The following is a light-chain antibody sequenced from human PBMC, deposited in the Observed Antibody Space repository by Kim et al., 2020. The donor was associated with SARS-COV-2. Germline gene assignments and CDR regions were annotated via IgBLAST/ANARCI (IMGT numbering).Light chain of an antibody. J-gene: IGLJ2*01. CDR3: QTWGTGIQV. Sequence: QPVLTQSPSASASLGASIKLTCTLSSGHSTYAIAWHQQHPEKGPRYLMEVNNDGGHTKGDGIPDRFSGSSSGAERYLTISSLQSEDEADYYCQTWGTGIQVFGGGTQLTVL. CDR2: VNNDGGH. CDR1: SGHSTYA. V-gene: IGLV4-69*01.